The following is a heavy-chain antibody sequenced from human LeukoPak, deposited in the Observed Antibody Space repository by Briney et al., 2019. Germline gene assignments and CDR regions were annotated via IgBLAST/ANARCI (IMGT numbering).Heavy chain of an antibody. CDR2: TNHSGST. D-gene: IGHD3-22*01. V-gene: IGHV4-34*01. J-gene: IGHJ4*02. CDR1: GGSFSGYY. CDR3: ASAVNQAYYYDSSGYFW. Sequence: SETLSLTCAVYGGSFSGYYWSWIRQPPGKGLEWIGETNHSGSTNYNPSLKSRVTISVDTSKNQFSLKLSSVTAADTAVYYCASAVNQAYYYDSSGYFWWGQGTLVTVSS.